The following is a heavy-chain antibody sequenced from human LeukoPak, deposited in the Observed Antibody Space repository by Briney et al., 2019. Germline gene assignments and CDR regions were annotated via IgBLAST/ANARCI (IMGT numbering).Heavy chain of an antibody. CDR1: GFTFSNSW. D-gene: IGHD3-22*01. J-gene: IGHJ3*02. CDR3: ARTATMIVPYDAFDI. Sequence: GGSLGLSCAASGFTFSNSWMTWVRQTPGKGLEWVANIKQDGSEKYYVDSVKGRFTISRDNAKNTLYLQMNSLRADDTAVYYCARTATMIVPYDAFDIWGQGTMVTVSS. CDR2: IKQDGSEK. V-gene: IGHV3-7*04.